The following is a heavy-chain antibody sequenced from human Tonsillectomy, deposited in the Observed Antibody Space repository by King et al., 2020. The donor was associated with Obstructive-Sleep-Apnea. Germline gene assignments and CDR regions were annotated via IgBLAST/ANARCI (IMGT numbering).Heavy chain of an antibody. J-gene: IGHJ6*01. Sequence: VQLQESGPGLVKPSETLSLTCTVSSVSVSSDSYYWTWIRQPPGKGLEWIGYIYYSGGTNYNPSLKSRVTISVDKSQNQLSLKVSSVTAADTAVYYCARLYPGGNTHYHYYGMDVWGQGTTVTVSS. V-gene: IGHV4-61*01. CDR3: ARLYPGGNTHYHYYGMDV. CDR1: SVSVSSDSYY. D-gene: IGHD4-23*01. CDR2: IYYSGGT.